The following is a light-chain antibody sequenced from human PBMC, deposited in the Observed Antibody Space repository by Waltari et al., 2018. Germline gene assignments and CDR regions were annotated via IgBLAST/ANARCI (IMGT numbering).Light chain of an antibody. CDR2: DVT. J-gene: IGLJ3*02. CDR3: CSFAGTYTWV. CDR1: TSDVGCYYY. Sequence: SALTQPRSVSGSPGQSVTISCTGTTSDVGCYYYASWYQHHPGKAPKLMIFDVTQRPSGVPDRFSGSKSANTASLTISGLQAEDEADYYCCSFAGTYTWVFGGGTKVTVL. V-gene: IGLV2-11*01.